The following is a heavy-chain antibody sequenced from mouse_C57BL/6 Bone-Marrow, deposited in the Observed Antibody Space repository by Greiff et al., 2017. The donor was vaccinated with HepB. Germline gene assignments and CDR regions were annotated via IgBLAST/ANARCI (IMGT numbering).Heavy chain of an antibody. V-gene: IGHV1-62-2*01. Sequence: QVQLKESGAELVKPGASVKLSCKASGYTFTEYTIHWVQQRSGQGLEWIGWFYPGSGSIKYNEKFKDKATLTADKSSSTVYMELSSLTSEDSAVYCCARHPYYYGSSRWYFDVWGTGTTVTVSS. CDR2: FYPGSGSI. CDR1: GYTFTEYT. J-gene: IGHJ1*03. D-gene: IGHD1-1*01. CDR3: ARHPYYYGSSRWYFDV.